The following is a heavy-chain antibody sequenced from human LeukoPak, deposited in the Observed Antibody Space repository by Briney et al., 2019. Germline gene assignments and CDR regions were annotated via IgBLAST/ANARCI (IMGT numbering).Heavy chain of an antibody. CDR3: ARVVGCSSTSCSPGAFDI. Sequence: SVKVSCKASGGTFSSYAISWVRQAPGQGLEWRGGIIPIFGTANYAQKFQGRVTITADESTSTAYMELSSLRSEDTAVYYCARVVGCSSTSCSPGAFDIWGQGTMVTVSS. D-gene: IGHD2-2*01. CDR1: GGTFSSYA. V-gene: IGHV1-69*13. J-gene: IGHJ3*02. CDR2: IIPIFGTA.